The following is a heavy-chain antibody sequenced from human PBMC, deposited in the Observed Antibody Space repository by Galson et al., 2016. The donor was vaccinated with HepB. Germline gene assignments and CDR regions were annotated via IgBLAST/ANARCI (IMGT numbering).Heavy chain of an antibody. Sequence: ETLSLTCTVSGGSISSSSYYWGWIRQPPGKGLEWIGNIYFSGSTYYIPSLKSRLTISVDTSKNQFSLKLSSVTAADTAVYYCARLPKPVEVVHDAFDIWGQGTMVTVSS. CDR1: GGSISSSSYY. D-gene: IGHD2-21*01. J-gene: IGHJ3*02. CDR2: IYFSGST. V-gene: IGHV4-39*01. CDR3: ARLPKPVEVVHDAFDI.